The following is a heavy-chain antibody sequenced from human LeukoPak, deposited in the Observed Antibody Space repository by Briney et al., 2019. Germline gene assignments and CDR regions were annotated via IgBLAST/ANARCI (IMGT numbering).Heavy chain of an antibody. CDR1: GGSISSYY. J-gene: IGHJ4*02. CDR3: ARGRDGYSSEIDY. Sequence: SETLSLTCTVSGGSISSYYWSWIRQPPGKGLEWIGYIYYSGSTNYNPSLKSRVTISVDTSKNQFSLKLSSVTAADTAVYYCARGRDGYSSEIDYWGQGTLVTVSS. CDR2: IYYSGST. D-gene: IGHD5-24*01. V-gene: IGHV4-59*08.